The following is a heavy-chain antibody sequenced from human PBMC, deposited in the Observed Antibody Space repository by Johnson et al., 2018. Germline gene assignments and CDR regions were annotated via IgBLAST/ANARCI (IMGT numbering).Heavy chain of an antibody. V-gene: IGHV3-7*01. CDR1: GFTFSTFW. J-gene: IGHJ3*02. CDR3: KRPGPRWGLDI. CDR2: IKHGGSET. D-gene: IGHD1-26*01. Sequence: VQLVQSGGGLVQPGGSLRLSCEASGFTFSTFWMSLFRPAPGTGLAWVANIKHGGSETYYVDSVKGRFTIYRAEARNSLLLQMNSLRAEDTAVYYCKRPGPRWGLDIWGQGTRVTVSP.